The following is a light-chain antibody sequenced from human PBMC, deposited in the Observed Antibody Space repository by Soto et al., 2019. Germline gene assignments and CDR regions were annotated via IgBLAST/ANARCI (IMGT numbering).Light chain of an antibody. CDR1: QYVSVRF. Sequence: EIVLTQAPGTLSLSPGESDTLSCRASQYVSVRFLAWYQQKPGQAPRLLIYGASDRATGIPDRFTGSGSGTDFTLTINRLEPEDFAVYFCQQYGSSPQTFGQGTKVEIK. CDR3: QQYGSSPQT. J-gene: IGKJ1*01. V-gene: IGKV3-20*01. CDR2: GAS.